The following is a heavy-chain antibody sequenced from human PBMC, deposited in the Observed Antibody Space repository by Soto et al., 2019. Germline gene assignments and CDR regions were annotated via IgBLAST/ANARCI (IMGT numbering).Heavy chain of an antibody. CDR1: GYTFTGYY. Sequence: ASVKVSCKASGYTFTGYYMHWLRQAPGQGLEWVGWINPNSGGTNYAQKFQGRVTMTRDTSISTAYMELSRLRSDDTAVYYCASSRRYYDGSGYSPHFDYWGQGTLVTVSS. CDR3: ASSRRYYDGSGYSPHFDY. D-gene: IGHD3-22*01. J-gene: IGHJ4*02. V-gene: IGHV1-2*02. CDR2: INPNSGGT.